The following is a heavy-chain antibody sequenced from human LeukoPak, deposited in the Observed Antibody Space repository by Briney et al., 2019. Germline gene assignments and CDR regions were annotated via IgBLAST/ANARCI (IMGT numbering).Heavy chain of an antibody. V-gene: IGHV3-7*01. CDR1: GFTFSNAW. CDR3: ARLSSTNGYSSSWYYSYYYMDV. J-gene: IGHJ6*03. Sequence: GGSLRLSCAASGFTFSNAWMSWVRQAPGKGLEWVANIKQDGSEKYYVDSVKGRFTISRDNAKNSLYLQMNSLRAEDTAVYYCARLSSTNGYSSSWYYSYYYMDVWGKGTTVTVSS. CDR2: IKQDGSEK. D-gene: IGHD6-13*01.